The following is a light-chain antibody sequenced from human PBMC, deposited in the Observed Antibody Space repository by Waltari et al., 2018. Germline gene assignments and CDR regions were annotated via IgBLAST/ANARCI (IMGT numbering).Light chain of an antibody. CDR3: SSYTSATTGV. Sequence: QSALTQPASVSGSPGQSITISCIGTSSDIGAHNYVSWYQHHPGKVPKVIIFEVRGRTSGVSTRFSASKSGNTASLTISGLQPEDEADYYCSSYTSATTGVFGTGTRVTVL. J-gene: IGLJ1*01. V-gene: IGLV2-14*01. CDR2: EVR. CDR1: SSDIGAHNY.